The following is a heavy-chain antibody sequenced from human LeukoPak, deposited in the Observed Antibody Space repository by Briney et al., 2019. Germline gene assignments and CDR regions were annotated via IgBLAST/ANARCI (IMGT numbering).Heavy chain of an antibody. D-gene: IGHD5-18*01. V-gene: IGHV4-34*01. Sequence: SETLSLTCAVYGGSFSGYYWSWIRQPPGKGLEWIGEINHSGSTNYNPSLKSRVTISVDTSKNQFSLKLSSVTAADTAVYYCARAGGYSYGFPDYWGQGTLVTVSS. J-gene: IGHJ4*02. CDR3: ARAGGYSYGFPDY. CDR1: GGSFSGYY. CDR2: INHSGST.